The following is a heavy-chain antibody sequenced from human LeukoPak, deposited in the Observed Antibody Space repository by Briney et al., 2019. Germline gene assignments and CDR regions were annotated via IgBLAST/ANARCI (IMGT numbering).Heavy chain of an antibody. CDR2: IYNNGYT. D-gene: IGHD2-15*01. V-gene: IGHV4-4*07. CDR1: PGAIRSYY. Sequence: SETLSLTCTVSPGAIRSYYWNWIRQPAGQGLQWIGRIYNNGYTNYNPSLESRVIISVDTSKNQFSLKLSSVTAADTAVYYCARHECGGSCYPEDYWGQGTLVTVSS. CDR3: ARHECGGSCYPEDY. J-gene: IGHJ4*02.